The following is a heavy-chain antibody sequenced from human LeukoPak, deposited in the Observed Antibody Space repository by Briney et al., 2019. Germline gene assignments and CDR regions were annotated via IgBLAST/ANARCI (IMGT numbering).Heavy chain of an antibody. V-gene: IGHV5-51*01. CDR3: ARQLSSDDPLDD. CDR1: GYRFTTYW. J-gene: IGHJ4*02. CDR2: IYPADSDT. D-gene: IGHD6-19*01. Sequence: GESLNISCKGSGYRFTTYWIAWVRQMPGKGLERMGIIYPADSDTRYSTSFQGQVTISADKSISTAYLQWSSLKASDTAIYYCARQLSSDDPLDDWGQGTLVTVSS.